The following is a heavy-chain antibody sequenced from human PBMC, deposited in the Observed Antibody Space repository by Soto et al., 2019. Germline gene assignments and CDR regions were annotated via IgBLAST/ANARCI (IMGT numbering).Heavy chain of an antibody. V-gene: IGHV4-59*08. Sequence: PSETLSLTCTVSGGSISSYYWSWIRQPPGKGLEWIGYIYYSGSTNYNPSLKSRVTISVGTSKNQFSLKLSSVTAADTAVYSCARRYGGGFDYWGQGTLVTVSS. CDR1: GGSISSYY. CDR3: ARRYGGGFDY. D-gene: IGHD3-10*01. J-gene: IGHJ4*02. CDR2: IYYSGST.